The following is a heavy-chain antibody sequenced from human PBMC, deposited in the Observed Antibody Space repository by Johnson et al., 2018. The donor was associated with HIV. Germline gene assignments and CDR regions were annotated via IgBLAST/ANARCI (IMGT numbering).Heavy chain of an antibody. J-gene: IGHJ3*02. CDR1: GFTFDDYG. V-gene: IGHV3-48*04. D-gene: IGHD7-27*01. Sequence: VQLVESGGGVVRPGGSLRLSCAASGFTFDDYGLSWVRQAPEKGLEWISYISSSGGTIFYADSGKGRFTISRDIAKNTLYLQMNSLRADDTAVYYCAKDRNWGASGGFDIWGQGTMLTVSS. CDR3: AKDRNWGASGGFDI. CDR2: ISSSGGTI.